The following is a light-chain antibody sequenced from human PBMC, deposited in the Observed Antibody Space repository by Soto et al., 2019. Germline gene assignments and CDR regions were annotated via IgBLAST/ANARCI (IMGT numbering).Light chain of an antibody. J-gene: IGKJ5*01. Sequence: EIVLTQSPGTLSLSPGERATLSCRASQSVSSSYLAWYQQKPGQAPRLLIYGASSRATGIPDRFSGSGSGTDFTLTISRLEPEDFAVYYCQQYGGSHGTFGQGTRLEIK. V-gene: IGKV3-20*01. CDR3: QQYGGSHGT. CDR2: GAS. CDR1: QSVSSSY.